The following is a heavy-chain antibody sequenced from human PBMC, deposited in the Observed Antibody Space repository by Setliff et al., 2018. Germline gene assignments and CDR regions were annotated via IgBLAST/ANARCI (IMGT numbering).Heavy chain of an antibody. D-gene: IGHD6-13*01. Sequence: SETLSLTCTVSGGSISSSSYYWGWIRQPPGKGLEWIGSIYYSGSTYYNPSLKSRVTISVDTSKNQFSLKLSSVTAVDTAVYYCARQAPSSSWTYYYYYGMDVWGQGTTVTVSS. J-gene: IGHJ6*02. CDR2: IYYSGST. CDR1: GGSISSSSYY. CDR3: ARQAPSSSWTYYYYYGMDV. V-gene: IGHV4-39*01.